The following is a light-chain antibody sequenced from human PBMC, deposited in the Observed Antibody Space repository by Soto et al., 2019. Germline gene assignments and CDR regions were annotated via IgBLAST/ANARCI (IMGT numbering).Light chain of an antibody. Sequence: EIVLTQSPGTLSLSHGERATLSCRASQSVSSSYLAWYQQKPGQAPRLLIYGASSRATGIPDRFSGSGSGTDFTLTISRLEPGDFAVYYCQHFGGTTFTFGQGTRLEIK. V-gene: IGKV3-20*01. CDR1: QSVSSSY. CDR3: QHFGGTTFT. J-gene: IGKJ5*01. CDR2: GAS.